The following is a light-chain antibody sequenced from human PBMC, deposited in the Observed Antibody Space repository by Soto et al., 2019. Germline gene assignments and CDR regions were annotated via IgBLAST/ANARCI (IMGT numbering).Light chain of an antibody. J-gene: IGLJ1*01. CDR1: SSDVGSYNL. CDR2: EGS. CDR3: CLYAGSSTFGYV. V-gene: IGLV2-23*03. Sequence: QSALTQPASVSGSPGQSITISCTGTSSDVGSYNLVSWYQQHPGKAPKLMIYEGSKRPSGVSNRFSGSKSGNTASLTISGLQAEDEADYYCCLYAGSSTFGYVFGTGTKLTVL.